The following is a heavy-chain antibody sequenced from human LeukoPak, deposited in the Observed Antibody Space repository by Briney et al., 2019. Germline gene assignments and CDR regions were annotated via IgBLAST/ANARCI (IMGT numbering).Heavy chain of an antibody. J-gene: IGHJ4*02. CDR3: ARVSTTVAGSDYLDY. CDR1: GFTFSDHF. Sequence: GGSLRLSCAASGFTFSDHFMVWVRQAPGKGLEGVGRIRKRPNSYTTEYAASVQGRFAISRDDSKNSLYLQMNSLKTEDTAVYYCARVSTTVAGSDYLDYWGQGTQVTISS. CDR2: IRKRPNSYTT. V-gene: IGHV3-72*01. D-gene: IGHD6-19*01.